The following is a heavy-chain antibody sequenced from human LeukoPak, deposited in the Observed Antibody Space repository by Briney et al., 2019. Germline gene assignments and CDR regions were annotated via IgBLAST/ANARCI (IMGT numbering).Heavy chain of an antibody. V-gene: IGHV4-39*01. Sequence: SETLSLTCIVSGGSISSSNYYWGWIRQPPGKGLEWIGSISYSGTTYYNPSLNSRVTISVDTSKNQFSLRLSSVTVADTAVYYCARHRRGDCRSASCYTDYWGQGTLVTVSS. CDR3: ARHRRGDCRSASCYTDY. J-gene: IGHJ4*02. D-gene: IGHD2-2*02. CDR1: GGSISSSNYY. CDR2: ISYSGTT.